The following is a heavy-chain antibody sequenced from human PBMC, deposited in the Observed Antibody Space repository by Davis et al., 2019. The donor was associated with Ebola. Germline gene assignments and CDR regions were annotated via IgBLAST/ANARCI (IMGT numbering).Heavy chain of an antibody. V-gene: IGHV4-34*01. Sequence: SETLSLTCAVYGGSFSGYYWRWIRQPPGKGLEWIGEINHSGSTNYNPSLKSRVTISVDTSKNQFSLKLSSVTAADTAVYYCAREAYSSGWNAFDIWGQGTMVTVSS. D-gene: IGHD6-19*01. CDR1: GGSFSGYY. J-gene: IGHJ3*02. CDR3: AREAYSSGWNAFDI. CDR2: INHSGST.